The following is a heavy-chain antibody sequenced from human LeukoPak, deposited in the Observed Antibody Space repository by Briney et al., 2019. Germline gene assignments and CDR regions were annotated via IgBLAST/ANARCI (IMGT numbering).Heavy chain of an antibody. V-gene: IGHV4-39*01. CDR2: MYYSGNT. Sequence: ASETLSLTCAVSGGSISSASYYWGWIRQPPGKGLEWIGSMYYSGNTYYNPSLKSRVTISVDTSKNRFSLKLSSVTAADTAVYYCARHRISAGSTKFNWFDPWGQGTLVTVSS. D-gene: IGHD6-13*01. J-gene: IGHJ5*02. CDR1: GGSISSASYY. CDR3: ARHRISAGSTKFNWFDP.